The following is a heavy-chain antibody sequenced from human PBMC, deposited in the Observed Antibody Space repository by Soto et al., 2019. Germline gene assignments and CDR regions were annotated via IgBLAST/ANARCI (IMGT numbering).Heavy chain of an antibody. Sequence: WGTLRLSWLASGFSFNRFVIHWVRQSPGLRLSQGRVISSHGRTTYYFDSLKGRITISRDNSKNTLFLQMDSLTPEETAVYYCAKEIALASDLDYWDQGPLGTVST. J-gene: IGHJ4*02. CDR1: GFSFNRFV. D-gene: IGHD6-19*01. CDR3: AKEIALASDLDY. CDR2: ISSHGRTT. V-gene: IGHV3-30*18.